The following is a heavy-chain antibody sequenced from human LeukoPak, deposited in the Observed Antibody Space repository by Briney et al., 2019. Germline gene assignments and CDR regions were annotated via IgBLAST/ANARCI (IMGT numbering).Heavy chain of an antibody. Sequence: GGSLRLSCAASGFTFSSYSMNWVRQAPGKGLEWVSTISSDSGHIYYADSVKGRFTISRDNAENSLYLQINSLRAEDTAVYYCARGPPELPSRSWRWGGLNGPLGQGTLVTVSS. CDR3: ARGPPELPSRSWRWGGLNGP. CDR1: GFTFSSYS. V-gene: IGHV3-21*01. D-gene: IGHD1-26*01. J-gene: IGHJ5*02. CDR2: ISSDSGHI.